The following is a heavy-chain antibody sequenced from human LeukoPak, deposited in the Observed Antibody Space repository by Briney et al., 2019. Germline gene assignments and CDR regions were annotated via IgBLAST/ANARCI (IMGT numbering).Heavy chain of an antibody. CDR1: GYSFTSYW. J-gene: IGHJ3*02. CDR2: IYPGDSDT. Sequence: GESLKISCKGSGYSFTSYWIGWVRQMPGKGLEWMGIIYPGDSDTRYSPSFQGQVTISADKSISTAYLQWSSLKASDTAMYYCARRVYCSSTSCYTRGAFVIWGQGTMVTVSS. V-gene: IGHV5-51*01. D-gene: IGHD2-2*02. CDR3: ARRVYCSSTSCYTRGAFVI.